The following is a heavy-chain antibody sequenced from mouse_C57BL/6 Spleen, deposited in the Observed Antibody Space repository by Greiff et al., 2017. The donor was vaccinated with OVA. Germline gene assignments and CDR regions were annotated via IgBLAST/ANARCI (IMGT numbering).Heavy chain of an antibody. D-gene: IGHD1-1*01. CDR1: GYTFPSYW. CDR3: ARSVVATEDWYFDV. J-gene: IGHJ1*03. CDR2: LYPGSGST. V-gene: IGHV1-55*01. Sequence: QVQLQQPGAELVKPGASVKMSCKASGYTFPSYWITWVKQRPGQGLEWIGDLYPGSGSTNYNEKFKSKATLTVDTSSSTAYMQLSSLTSEDSAVYYCARSVVATEDWYFDVWGTGTTVTVSS.